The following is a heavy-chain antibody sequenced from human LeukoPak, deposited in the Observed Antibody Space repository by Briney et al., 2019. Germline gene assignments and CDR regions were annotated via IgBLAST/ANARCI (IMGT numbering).Heavy chain of an antibody. CDR1: GGSFSGFY. V-gene: IGHV4-34*01. D-gene: IGHD3-9*01. J-gene: IGHJ4*02. CDR3: ARSPEGILDY. Sequence: PSETLSLTCAVYGGSFSGFYWSWIRQPHGKGLEWIGEINHSGGPNYNPSLKSRVTVSVDTSKNQLSLKLSSVTAADTAVYYCARSPEGILDYWGQGTQVTVSS. CDR2: INHSGGP.